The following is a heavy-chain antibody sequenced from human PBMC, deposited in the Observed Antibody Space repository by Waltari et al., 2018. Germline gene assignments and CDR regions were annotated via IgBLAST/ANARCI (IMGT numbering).Heavy chain of an antibody. CDR2: INHSGST. J-gene: IGHJ4*02. CDR1: GGSLSSASLSSYY. V-gene: IGHV4-34*01. CDR3: ARGLSGYEIDY. Sequence: QVQLQQWGAGLLKPSETLSLTCAVYGGSLSSASLSSYYWNWIRQPPGKGLEWIGEINHSGSTNYQPSLKSRVTISVDTSKNQFSLRLSSVTAADTAVYYCARGLSGYEIDYWGQGTLVTVSS. D-gene: IGHD5-12*01.